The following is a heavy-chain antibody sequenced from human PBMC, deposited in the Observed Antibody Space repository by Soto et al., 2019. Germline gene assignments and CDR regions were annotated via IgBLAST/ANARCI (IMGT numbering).Heavy chain of an antibody. CDR1: GFTFSSYG. D-gene: IGHD6-13*01. CDR3: AKEYGSSSLSPDFDY. CDR2: ISYDGSNK. J-gene: IGHJ4*02. Sequence: QVQLVESGGGVVQPGRSLRLSCAASGFTFSSYGMHWVRQAPGKGLEWVAVISYDGSNKYYADSVKGRFTISRDNSKNTAYLQMNSVRAEDTAVYYCAKEYGSSSLSPDFDYWGQGTLVTVSS. V-gene: IGHV3-30*18.